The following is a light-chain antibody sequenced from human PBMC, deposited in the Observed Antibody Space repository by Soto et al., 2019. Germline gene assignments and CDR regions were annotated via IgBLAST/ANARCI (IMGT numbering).Light chain of an antibody. Sequence: EIVLTQSPGTLSLSPGERATLSCRASQSVSSSFLAWYQQKVGQAPRLLIYGASTRATGIPARFSGSGSGTEFTLTISSLQSEDFAVYYCQQYSNWPWTFGQGTKVDI. CDR1: QSVSSSF. CDR2: GAS. J-gene: IGKJ1*01. CDR3: QQYSNWPWT. V-gene: IGKV3-15*01.